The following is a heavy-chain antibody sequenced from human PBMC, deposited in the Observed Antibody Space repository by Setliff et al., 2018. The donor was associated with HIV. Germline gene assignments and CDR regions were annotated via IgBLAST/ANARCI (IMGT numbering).Heavy chain of an antibody. D-gene: IGHD2-21*02. CDR1: GYTFTNYA. Sequence: RASVKVSCKASGYTFTNYAIHWVRQAPGQRLEWMGWINPGNGNTKYSQKFQGRVTITRDTSATTVYMELSSLRSEDTAIFYCAREPIGGDDAFDIWGQGTMVTVSS. CDR2: INPGNGNT. V-gene: IGHV1-3*01. J-gene: IGHJ3*02. CDR3: AREPIGGDDAFDI.